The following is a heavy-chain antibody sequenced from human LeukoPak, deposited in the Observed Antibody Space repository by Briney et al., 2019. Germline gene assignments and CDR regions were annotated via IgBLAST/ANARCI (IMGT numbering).Heavy chain of an antibody. V-gene: IGHV3-23*01. CDR1: GFTFSSYA. D-gene: IGHD2-2*02. J-gene: IGHJ5*02. CDR3: AKLFYIVVVPAAISA. CDR2: ISGSGGST. Sequence: GGSLRLSCAASGFTFSSYAMSWVRQAPGKGLEWVSAISGSGGSTYYADSVRGRFTISRDNSKNTLYMQMNSLRAEDTAVYYCAKLFYIVVVPAAISAWGQGTLVTVSS.